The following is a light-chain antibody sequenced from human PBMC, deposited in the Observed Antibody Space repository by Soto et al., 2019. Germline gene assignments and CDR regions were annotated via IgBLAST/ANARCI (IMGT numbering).Light chain of an antibody. CDR1: SSNIGSNT. V-gene: IGLV1-44*01. Sequence: QAVVTQPPSASGTPGQRVTISCSGSSSNIGSNTVNWYQQLPGTAPKLLIYTNNQRPSGVPDRFSGSKSGTSASLAISGLQSEDEADYYCGAWDDSLNGWVFGGGTKLTVL. CDR2: TNN. CDR3: GAWDDSLNGWV. J-gene: IGLJ3*02.